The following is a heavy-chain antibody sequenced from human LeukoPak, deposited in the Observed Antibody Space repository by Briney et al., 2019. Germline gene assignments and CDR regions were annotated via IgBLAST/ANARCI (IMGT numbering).Heavy chain of an antibody. Sequence: SETLSLTCNVSGGSISSGSYYWGWIRQPPGKGLEWIGSIYYSGSTYYNPSLKSRVTMSVDTSKNHFSLKLSSVTAADTAVYYCARGIAAAAKQGGFDFWGQGTLVTVSS. V-gene: IGHV4-39*07. CDR2: IYYSGST. CDR3: ARGIAAAAKQGGFDF. J-gene: IGHJ4*02. D-gene: IGHD6-13*01. CDR1: GGSISSGSYY.